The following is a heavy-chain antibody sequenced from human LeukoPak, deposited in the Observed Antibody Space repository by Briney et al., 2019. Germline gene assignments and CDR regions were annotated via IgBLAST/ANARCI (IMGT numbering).Heavy chain of an antibody. CDR1: GFTFSSYA. Sequence: GGSLRLSCAASGFTFSSYAMTWVRQAPGKGLEWLSAIGGGGCCASYPDSVKGRITISRDNSKNTLYLQMNSLRVEDTAVYYCAKRVTTVEPSVVDVWGQGTAVTVSS. V-gene: IGHV3-23*01. D-gene: IGHD4-23*01. J-gene: IGHJ6*02. CDR2: IGGGGCCA. CDR3: AKRVTTVEPSVVDV.